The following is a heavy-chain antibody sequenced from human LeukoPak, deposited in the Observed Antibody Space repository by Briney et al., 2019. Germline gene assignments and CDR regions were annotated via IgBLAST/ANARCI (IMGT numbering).Heavy chain of an antibody. CDR3: ASGDSSGYGPRDAFDI. J-gene: IGHJ3*02. Sequence: GGSLRLSCAASGFTFSSYEMNWVRQAPGKGLEWVSYISSSGSTIYYADSVKGRFTISRDNAKNSLYLQMNSLRAEDTAVYYCASGDSSGYGPRDAFDIWGQGTMVTVSS. CDR1: GFTFSSYE. V-gene: IGHV3-48*03. CDR2: ISSSGSTI. D-gene: IGHD3-22*01.